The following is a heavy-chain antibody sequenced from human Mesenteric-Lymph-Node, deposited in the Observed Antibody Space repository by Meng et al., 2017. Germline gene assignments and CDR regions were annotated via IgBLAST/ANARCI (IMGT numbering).Heavy chain of an antibody. CDR3: VRTKISSYYFDF. J-gene: IGHJ4*02. CDR2: TYYRSNWFH. Sequence: QLQQSGPGLAKPSQTLSLTCAISGDSVSSNTAAWNWIRQSPSRGLEWLGRTYYRSNWFHDYAVSLNSRVTINADTSKNEFSLHLRSVTPEDSAIYYCVRTKISSYYFDFWGQGTLVTVSS. D-gene: IGHD6-6*01. V-gene: IGHV6-1*01. CDR1: GDSVSSNTAA.